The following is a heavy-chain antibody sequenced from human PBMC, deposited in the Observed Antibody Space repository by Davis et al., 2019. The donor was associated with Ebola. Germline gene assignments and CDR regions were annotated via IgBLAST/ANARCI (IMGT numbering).Heavy chain of an antibody. J-gene: IGHJ4*02. CDR3: RSGGYYGSGSYDY. CDR2: ISAYNGNT. V-gene: IGHV1-18*01. D-gene: IGHD3-10*01. CDR1: GYTFTSYG. Sequence: ASVKVSCKASGYTFTSYGISWVRQAPGQGLEWMGWISAYNGNTNYAQKFQGRVTITADKSTSTAYMELSSLRSEDTAVYYCRSGGYYGSGSYDYWGQGTLVTVSS.